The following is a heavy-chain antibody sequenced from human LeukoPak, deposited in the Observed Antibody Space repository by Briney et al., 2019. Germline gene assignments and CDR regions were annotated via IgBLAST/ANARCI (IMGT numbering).Heavy chain of an antibody. D-gene: IGHD6-19*01. CDR3: ARWGYSSGWFFDY. J-gene: IGHJ4*02. CDR1: GFTFDTHW. CDR2: IKEDGSDK. Sequence: PGGSLRLSCAASGFTFDTHWMSWVRQAPGKGLEWVADIKEDGSDKYYVDSVKGRFTISRDNAENSVFLQMNSLRAEDTAVYYCARWGYSSGWFFDYWGQGTLVTVSS. V-gene: IGHV3-7*01.